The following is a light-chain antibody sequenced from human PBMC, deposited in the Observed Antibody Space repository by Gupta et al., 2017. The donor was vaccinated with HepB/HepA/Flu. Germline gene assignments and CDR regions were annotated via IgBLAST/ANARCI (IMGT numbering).Light chain of an antibody. V-gene: IGLV2-11*01. CDR3: CAYAGSYVV. CDR2: DVS. J-gene: IGLJ2*01. Sequence: ALPRPRSLAASPGQSVTISCTGTSSDVGGYNYVSWYQQHPGKVPKLMIYDVSKRPSGVPDRFSGSKSGNTASLTISGLQAEDEDDYYCCAYAGSYVVFGGGTKLTVL. CDR1: SSDVGGYNY.